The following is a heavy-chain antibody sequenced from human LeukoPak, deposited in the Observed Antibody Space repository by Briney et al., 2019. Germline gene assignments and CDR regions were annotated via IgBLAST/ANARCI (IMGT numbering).Heavy chain of an antibody. V-gene: IGHV1-18*01. CDR2: ISAYNGNT. Sequence: ASVKVSCKASGYTFTSYGISWVRQAPGQGLEWMGWISAYNGNTNYAQKLQGRVTMTTDTSTSTASMELRSLRSDDTAVYYCARVGATEAYYFDYWGQGTLVTVSS. CDR1: GYTFTSYG. D-gene: IGHD1-26*01. CDR3: ARVGATEAYYFDY. J-gene: IGHJ4*02.